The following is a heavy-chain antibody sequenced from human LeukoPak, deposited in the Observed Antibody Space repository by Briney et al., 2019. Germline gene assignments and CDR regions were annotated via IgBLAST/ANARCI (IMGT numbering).Heavy chain of an antibody. Sequence: ASVKVSCKASGYTFTSYDINWVRQATGQGLEWMGWMNPNSGNTGYAQKFQGRVTMTRNTSISTAYMELSSLRSEDTAVYYCARGLGYCSGGSCYYVYWGQGTLVTVSS. CDR2: MNPNSGNT. D-gene: IGHD2-15*01. CDR1: GYTFTSYD. J-gene: IGHJ4*02. V-gene: IGHV1-8*01. CDR3: ARGLGYCSGGSCYYVY.